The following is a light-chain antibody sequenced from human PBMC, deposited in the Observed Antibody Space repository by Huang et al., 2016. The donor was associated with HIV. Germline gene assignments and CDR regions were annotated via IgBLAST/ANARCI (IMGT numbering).Light chain of an antibody. V-gene: IGKV1-NL1*01. CDR3: QQYQSVPWT. J-gene: IGKJ1*01. CDR2: ATS. CDR1: QGMSKS. Sequence: DIQLTQSPSSLSAAVGARVTIICRASQGMSKSLAWYQQKPGKAPKLLLYATSKLESGVPSRFSGSGSGTHYTLTISTLQPEDLATYYCQQYQSVPWTFGQGTKVAI.